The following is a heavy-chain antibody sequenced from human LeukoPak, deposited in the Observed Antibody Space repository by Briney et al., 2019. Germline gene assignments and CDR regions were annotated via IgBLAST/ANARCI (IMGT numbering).Heavy chain of an antibody. CDR2: MHYSGSA. D-gene: IGHD4-17*01. CDR3: ATNGEHDYGDYVYYYGMDV. Sequence: KSSETLSITCSVSGGYINNPTYYWGWIRQPPGKGLEWIGSMHYSGSAYYNPSVKSRVTISVDTSKNQFSPKLSSVTAADTAVYYCATNGEHDYGDYVYYYGMDVWGQGTTVTVSS. V-gene: IGHV4-39*07. J-gene: IGHJ6*02. CDR1: GGYINNPTYY.